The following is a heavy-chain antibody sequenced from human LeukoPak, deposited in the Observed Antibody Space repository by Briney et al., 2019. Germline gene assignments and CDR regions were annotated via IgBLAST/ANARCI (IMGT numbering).Heavy chain of an antibody. V-gene: IGHV4-61*05. CDR1: GGSISSSSYY. CDR2: IYYSGST. CDR3: ARAYIAADYYYMDV. J-gene: IGHJ6*03. D-gene: IGHD6-13*01. Sequence: SETLSLTCTVSGGSISSSSYYWGCIRQPPGKGLEWIGYIYYSGSTNYNPSLKSRVTISGDTSKNQFSLKLSSVTAADTAVYYCARAYIAADYYYMDVWGKGTTVTISS.